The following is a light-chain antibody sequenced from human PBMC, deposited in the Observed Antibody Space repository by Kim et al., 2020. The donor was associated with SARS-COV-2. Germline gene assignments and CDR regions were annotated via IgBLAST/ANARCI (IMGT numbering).Light chain of an antibody. CDR1: KLGDKY. Sequence: SVSPGQTASITCSGDKLGDKYACWYQQKPGQSPVLVIYQDSKRPSGIPERFSGSNSGNTATLTINGTQAMDEADYYCQAWDSSTVVFGGGTKLTVL. CDR3: QAWDSSTVV. CDR2: QDS. V-gene: IGLV3-1*01. J-gene: IGLJ2*01.